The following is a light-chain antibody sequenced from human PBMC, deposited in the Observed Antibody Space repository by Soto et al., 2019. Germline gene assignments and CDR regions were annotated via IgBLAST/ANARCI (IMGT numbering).Light chain of an antibody. V-gene: IGKV3-20*01. J-gene: IGKJ1*01. CDR1: HTISSSY. CDR3: QQYVTSSPRT. Sequence: EIVLTQSPGTLSLSPGERATLSSRATHTISSSYLAWYQQKPGQAPRLLMYGISRRATGIPDRFSGSGSGTDFTLTITRLEPEDFAVYYCQQYVTSSPRTFGQGTKVDIK. CDR2: GIS.